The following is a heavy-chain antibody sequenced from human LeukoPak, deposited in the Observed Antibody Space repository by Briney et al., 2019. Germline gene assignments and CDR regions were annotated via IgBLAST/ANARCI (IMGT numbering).Heavy chain of an antibody. CDR2: IIPILGIA. J-gene: IGHJ4*02. Sequence: ASVKVSCKASGGTFSSYAISWVRQAPGQGLEWMGRIIPILGIANYAQKFQGRVTITADKSTSTAYMELSSLRSEDTAVYYCARGREKYYYDSSGYYPFDYWGQGTLVTVSS. CDR3: ARGREKYYYDSSGYYPFDY. D-gene: IGHD3-22*01. V-gene: IGHV1-69*04. CDR1: GGTFSSYA.